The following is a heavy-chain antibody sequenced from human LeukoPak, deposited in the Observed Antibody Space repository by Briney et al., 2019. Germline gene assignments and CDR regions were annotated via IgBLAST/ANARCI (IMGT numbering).Heavy chain of an antibody. CDR3: AAIGGATNAFDI. CDR1: GGTFSSYA. CDR2: IIPIFGIA. J-gene: IGHJ3*02. D-gene: IGHD1-26*01. V-gene: IGHV1-69*04. Sequence: SVKVSCKASGGTFSSYAISWVRQAPGQGLEWMGRIIPIFGIANYAQKFQGRVTITADKSTSTAYMELSSLRSEDTAVYYCAAIGGATNAFDIWGQGTMVTVSS.